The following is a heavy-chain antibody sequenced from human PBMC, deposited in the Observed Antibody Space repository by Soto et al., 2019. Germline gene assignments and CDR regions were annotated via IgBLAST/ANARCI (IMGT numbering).Heavy chain of an antibody. V-gene: IGHV3-74*01. J-gene: IGHJ3*02. D-gene: IGHD3-16*01. CDR3: AVVDAYDWGRYCREALDI. CDR1: EFTCSDHG. Sequence: AAVEFTCSDHGIRWIIQGTGKGLVWVSRINSDGSSTSYAESVKGRLTISREKAKNTRYLQMSSLRSEDTAVYYCAVVDAYDWGRYCREALDIWGQGTMVTVSS. CDR2: INSDGSST.